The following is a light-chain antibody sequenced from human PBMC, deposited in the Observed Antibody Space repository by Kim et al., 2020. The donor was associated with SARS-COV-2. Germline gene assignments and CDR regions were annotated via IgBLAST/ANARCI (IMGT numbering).Light chain of an antibody. J-gene: IGLJ1*01. CDR1: SSDVGGYNY. Sequence: QSALTQPASVSGSPGQSITISCTGTSSDVGGYNYVSWYQQHPGKAPKFMIYDVSNRPSEVSNRFSGSKSGNTASLTISGLQAEDEADYYCSSYTSSITLDVFGTGTKVTVL. CDR2: DVS. V-gene: IGLV2-14*03. CDR3: SSYTSSITLDV.